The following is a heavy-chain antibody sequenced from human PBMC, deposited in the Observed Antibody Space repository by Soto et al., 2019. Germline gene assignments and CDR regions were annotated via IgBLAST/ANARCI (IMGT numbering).Heavy chain of an antibody. D-gene: IGHD2-15*01. CDR3: ARDGADFGMDA. CDR2: IWYDGSNK. CDR1: RFTFSSYG. Sequence: PGGSLRLSCAASRFTFSSYGMHWVRQAPGKGLEWVAVIWYDGSNKYYADSVKGRFTISRDNSKNTLYLQMNSLRAEDTAVYYYARDGADFGMDAWGEGTTVTVSS. V-gene: IGHV3-33*01. J-gene: IGHJ6*04.